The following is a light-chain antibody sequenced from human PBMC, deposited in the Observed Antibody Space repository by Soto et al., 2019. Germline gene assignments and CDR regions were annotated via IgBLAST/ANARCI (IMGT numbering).Light chain of an antibody. CDR1: KLGDKY. CDR3: QAWDSSTGV. Sequence: SYELTQPPSVSVSPGQTASITSSGDKLGDKYACWYQQKPGQSPVLVIYQDSKPPSGIPERFSGANSGNTATLPITGTQALDEAAYYCQAWDSSTGVFGTGTKLTVL. V-gene: IGLV3-1*01. CDR2: QDS. J-gene: IGLJ1*01.